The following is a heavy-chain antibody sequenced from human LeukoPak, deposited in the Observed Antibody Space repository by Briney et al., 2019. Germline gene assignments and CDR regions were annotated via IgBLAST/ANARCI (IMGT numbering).Heavy chain of an antibody. CDR2: FDPEDGET. V-gene: IGHV1-24*01. CDR1: GYTLTELS. J-gene: IGHJ5*02. Sequence: ASVKVSCKVSGYTLTELSMHWVRQAPGKGLEWMGGFDPEDGETIYAQKFQGRVTMTEDTSTDTAYMELSSLRSEDTAVYYCAPRSYGSGSYYNVDRLWFDPRGQGTLVTVSS. D-gene: IGHD3-10*01. CDR3: APRSYGSGSYYNVDRLWFDP.